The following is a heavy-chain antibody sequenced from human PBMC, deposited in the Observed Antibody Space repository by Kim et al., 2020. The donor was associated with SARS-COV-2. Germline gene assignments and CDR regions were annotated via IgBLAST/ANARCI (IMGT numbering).Heavy chain of an antibody. CDR3: ARGSQNCSSTSCYLVYFDY. V-gene: IGHV4-34*01. D-gene: IGHD2-2*01. J-gene: IGHJ4*02. Sequence: SRVTISVDTSKNQFSLKLSSVTAADTAVYYCARGSQNCSSTSCYLVYFDYWGQGTLVTVSS.